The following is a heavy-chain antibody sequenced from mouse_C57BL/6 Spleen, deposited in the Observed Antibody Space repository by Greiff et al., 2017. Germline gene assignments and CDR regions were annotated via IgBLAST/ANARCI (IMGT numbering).Heavy chain of an antibody. CDR1: GFTFSDYY. CDR2: INYDGSST. D-gene: IGHD2-2*01. J-gene: IGHJ4*01. V-gene: IGHV5-16*01. CDR3: ARDGYDGTAYAMDY. Sequence: EVKLMESEGGLVQPGSSMKLSCTASGFTFSDYYMAWVRQVPEKGLEWVANINYDGSSTYYLDSLKSRFIISRDNAKNILYLQMSSLKSEDTATYYCARDGYDGTAYAMDYWGQGTSVTVSS.